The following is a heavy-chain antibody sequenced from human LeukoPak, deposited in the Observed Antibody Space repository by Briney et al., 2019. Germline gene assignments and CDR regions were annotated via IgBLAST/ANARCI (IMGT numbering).Heavy chain of an antibody. V-gene: IGHV3-20*04. CDR3: ARCTSSWYWFDP. Sequence: PGGSLRLSCAASGFTFDDYGMSWVRPAPGKGLEWVSGINWNGGSTGYADSVKGRFTISRDNAKNSLYLQMNSLRAEDTALYYCARCTSSWYWFDPWGQGTLVPVSS. D-gene: IGHD6-13*01. CDR1: GFTFDDYG. CDR2: INWNGGST. J-gene: IGHJ5*02.